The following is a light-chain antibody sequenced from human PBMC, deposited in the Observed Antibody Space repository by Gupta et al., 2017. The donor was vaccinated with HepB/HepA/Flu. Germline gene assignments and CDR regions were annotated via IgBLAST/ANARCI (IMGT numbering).Light chain of an antibody. J-gene: IGLJ2*01. CDR1: SSNIGAGYD. Sequence: QSVLTQPPSVSGAPGQRVTISCTGSSSNIGAGYDVHWYQQLPGTAPKLLIYGTSNRPSGVPDRFSGSKSGTSASLAITGIQADDEADYYCQSYDSSLSGLFGGGTKLTVL. CDR3: QSYDSSLSGL. V-gene: IGLV1-40*01. CDR2: GTS.